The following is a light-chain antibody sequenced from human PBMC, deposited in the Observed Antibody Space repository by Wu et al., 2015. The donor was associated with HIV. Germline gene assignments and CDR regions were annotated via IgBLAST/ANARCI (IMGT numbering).Light chain of an antibody. CDR3: QKYNSAPXT. V-gene: IGKV1-27*01. CDR1: QGVDNN. Sequence: DIQMTQSPSSLSASLGDRVTISCRASQGVDNNLAWYQQKPGEVPNLLIFGASTLQPGVPSRFSGSGSGTDFTLTISSLQPEDVATYYCQKYNSAPXTFGPGTKVDIK. J-gene: IGKJ3*01. CDR2: GAS.